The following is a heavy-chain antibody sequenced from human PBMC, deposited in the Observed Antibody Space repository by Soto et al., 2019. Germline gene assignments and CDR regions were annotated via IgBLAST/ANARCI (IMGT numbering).Heavy chain of an antibody. D-gene: IGHD3-10*01. CDR2: IYYSGNT. Sequence: SETLSLTCTVSGASITRDGYYWSWLRQHPGKGLEWIGHIYYSGNTYYDFSLASRLTISVDTSKNQCSLRLTSVTAADTAVYYCARTVGSGSPDFDYWGQGTLVTVSS. CDR1: GASITRDGYY. J-gene: IGHJ4*02. V-gene: IGHV4-31*03. CDR3: ARTVGSGSPDFDY.